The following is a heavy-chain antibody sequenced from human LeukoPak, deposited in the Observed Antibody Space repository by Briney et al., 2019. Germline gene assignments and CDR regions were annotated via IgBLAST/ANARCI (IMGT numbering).Heavy chain of an antibody. J-gene: IGHJ3*02. D-gene: IGHD1-14*01. CDR3: TKRKTTWYLVDAFDI. CDR1: GFTFSSYG. V-gene: IGHV3-23*01. CDR2: ISGSGGST. Sequence: GGSLRLSCAASGFTFSSYGMSWVRQAPGKGLEWVSAISGSGGSTYYADSVKGRFTISRDNSKNTLYLQMNSLRAEDTAVYYCTKRKTTWYLVDAFDIWGQGTLVTVSS.